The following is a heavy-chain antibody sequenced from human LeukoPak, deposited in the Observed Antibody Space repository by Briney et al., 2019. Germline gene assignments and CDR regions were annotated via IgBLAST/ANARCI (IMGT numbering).Heavy chain of an antibody. CDR1: GYSFTSYW. CDR2: IYPGDSDT. D-gene: IGHD5-18*01. CDR3: ARLLWEYSYGHRVFDY. J-gene: IGHJ4*02. Sequence: GESLKISCKGSGYSFTSYWIGWVRQMPGKGLEWMGIIYPGDSDTRYSPSFQGQVTISADKSISTAYLQWSSLKASDTAMYYCARLLWEYSYGHRVFDYWGQGTLVTVSS. V-gene: IGHV5-51*01.